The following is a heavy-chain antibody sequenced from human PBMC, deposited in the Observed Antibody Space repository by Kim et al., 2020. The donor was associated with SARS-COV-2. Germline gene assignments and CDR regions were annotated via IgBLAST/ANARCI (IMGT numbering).Heavy chain of an antibody. CDR3: ARLFGFWSGYHTYYYYYM. CDR1: GGSISSYY. Sequence: SETLSLTCTVSGGSISSYYWSWIRQPPGKGLEWIGYIYYSGRTNYNPSLKSRVTISVDTSKNQFSLTLSSVTAADTAVYYCARLFGFWSGYHTYYYYYM. CDR2: IYYSGRT. J-gene: IGHJ6*03. D-gene: IGHD3-3*01. V-gene: IGHV4-59*08.